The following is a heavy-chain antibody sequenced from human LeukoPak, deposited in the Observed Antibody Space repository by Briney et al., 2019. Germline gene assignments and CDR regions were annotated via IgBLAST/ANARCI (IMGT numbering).Heavy chain of an antibody. D-gene: IGHD1-26*01. CDR3: ASYRKRSGSYFGY. CDR1: GYRFTSYW. J-gene: IGHJ4*02. V-gene: IGHV5-51*01. CDR2: IYPGDSDT. Sequence: GESLKISFQGSGYRFTSYWIGWVRPMPGKGLEWMGIIYPGDSDTRYSPSFQGQVTISADKSISTAYLQWSSLKASDTAMYYCASYRKRSGSYFGYWGQGTLVTVSS.